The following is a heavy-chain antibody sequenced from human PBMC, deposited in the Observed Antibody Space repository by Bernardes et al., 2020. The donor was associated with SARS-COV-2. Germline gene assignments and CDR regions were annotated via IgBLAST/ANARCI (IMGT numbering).Heavy chain of an antibody. D-gene: IGHD2-2*01. Sequence: ASVKVSCKASGYTFTSYDMHWVRQAPGQGLEWMGWINPNSGDTNYAQKFQGWVTMTRDTSISTAYMELRRLRSDDTAVYYCARDRSTRPAYGMDAWVQGTTVTVSS. CDR2: INPNSGDT. V-gene: IGHV1-2*04. CDR3: ARDRSTRPAYGMDA. J-gene: IGHJ6*02. CDR1: GYTFTSYD.